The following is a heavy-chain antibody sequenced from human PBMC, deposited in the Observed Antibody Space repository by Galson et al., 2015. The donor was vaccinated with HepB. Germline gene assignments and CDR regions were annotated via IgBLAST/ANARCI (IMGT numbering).Heavy chain of an antibody. CDR3: ARADGVHR. V-gene: IGHV3-33*01. CDR1: EFTSRNPG. CDR2: IWYDGSNK. D-gene: IGHD1-1*01. Sequence: SVRLSCAASEFTSRNPGTHWVRQAPGKGLEWVAVIWYDGSNKYYADSVKGRFTISRDNSKNTLYLQMNSLRAEDTAVYYCARADGVHRWGQGTLVTVSS. J-gene: IGHJ5*02.